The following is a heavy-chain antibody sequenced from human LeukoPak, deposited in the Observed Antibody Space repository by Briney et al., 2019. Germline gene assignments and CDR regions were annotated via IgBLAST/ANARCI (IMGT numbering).Heavy chain of an antibody. CDR3: ARSSYYDFWSGYKYYYMDV. J-gene: IGHJ6*03. CDR2: INHSGST. V-gene: IGHV4-34*01. CDR1: GGSFSGYY. D-gene: IGHD3-3*01. Sequence: SETLSLTCAVYGGSFSGYYWSWIRQPPGKGLEWIGKINHSGSTNYTPSLKSRVTISVDTSKNQFSLKLSSVTAADTAVYYCARSSYYDFWSGYKYYYMDVWGKGTTVTVSS.